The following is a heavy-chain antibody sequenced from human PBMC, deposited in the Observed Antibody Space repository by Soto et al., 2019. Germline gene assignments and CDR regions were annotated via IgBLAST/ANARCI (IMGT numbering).Heavy chain of an antibody. CDR3: AAGDSGYDPIDY. V-gene: IGHV3-30*03. D-gene: IGHD5-12*01. CDR2: ISYDGSNK. Sequence: QVQLVESGGGVVQPGRSLRLSCAASGFTFSSYGMHWVRQAPGKGLEWVAVISYDGSNKYYADSVKGRFTISRDNSKNTLYLQMNGLRAEDTAVYYCAAGDSGYDPIDYWGQGTLVTVSS. CDR1: GFTFSSYG. J-gene: IGHJ4*02.